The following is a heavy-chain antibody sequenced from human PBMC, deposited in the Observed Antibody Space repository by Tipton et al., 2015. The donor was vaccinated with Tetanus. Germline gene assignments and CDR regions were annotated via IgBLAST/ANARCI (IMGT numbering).Heavy chain of an antibody. CDR2: ISPLNGNT. Sequence: QSGPEVKKPGASVKVSCKTSGYTFNRYGITWVRQALGQGLQWMGWISPLNGNTNYAQTLQGRVTLTTDTSTSTAYMELRSLRSDDTAVYYCARDYFGSGSNYFFDSWGQGTLVTVSS. CDR3: ARDYFGSGSNYFFDS. CDR1: GYTFNRYG. D-gene: IGHD3-10*01. J-gene: IGHJ4*02. V-gene: IGHV1-18*01.